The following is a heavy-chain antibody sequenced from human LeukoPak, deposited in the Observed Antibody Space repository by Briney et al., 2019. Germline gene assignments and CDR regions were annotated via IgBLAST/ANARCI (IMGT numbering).Heavy chain of an antibody. CDR3: ARDRLAAALFDY. Sequence: PSETLSLTCAVYGGSFSGYYWSWIRQPPGKGLEWIGEINHSGSTNYNPSLKSRVTISVDTSKNQFSLKLNSVTAADTAVYYCARDRLAAALFDYWGQGTLVTVSS. CDR1: GGSFSGYY. CDR2: INHSGST. J-gene: IGHJ4*02. V-gene: IGHV4-34*01. D-gene: IGHD6-13*01.